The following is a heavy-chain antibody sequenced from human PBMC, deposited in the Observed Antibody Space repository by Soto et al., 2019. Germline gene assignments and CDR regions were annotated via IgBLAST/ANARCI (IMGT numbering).Heavy chain of an antibody. CDR3: ATSAAVAGMGAFDI. J-gene: IGHJ3*02. CDR2: FDPEDGET. V-gene: IGHV1-24*01. Sequence: ASVKVSCKVSGYTLTELSMHWVRQAPGKGLEWMGGFDPEDGETIYAQKFQGRVTMTEDTSTDTAYMELSSLRSEDTAVYYCATSAAVAGMGAFDIWGQGTMVTVSS. CDR1: GYTLTELS. D-gene: IGHD6-19*01.